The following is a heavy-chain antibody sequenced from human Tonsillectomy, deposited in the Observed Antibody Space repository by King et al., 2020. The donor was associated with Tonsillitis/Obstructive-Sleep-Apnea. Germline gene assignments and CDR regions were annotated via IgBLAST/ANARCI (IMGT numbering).Heavy chain of an antibody. CDR1: GYTMTTYG. J-gene: IGHJ6*02. D-gene: IGHD3-9*01. V-gene: IGHV1-18*04. CDR2: ISPYNGNT. Sequence: QLVQSGAEVKKPGASVKVSCKASGYTMTTYGISWVRQAPGQGLEWMGWISPYNGNTHYAQNVQGRVTMTTDTSTSTAYMELRSLRSDDTAVYYCARDSDDILTGSYGLDVWGQGTTVNVSS. CDR3: ARDSDDILTGSYGLDV.